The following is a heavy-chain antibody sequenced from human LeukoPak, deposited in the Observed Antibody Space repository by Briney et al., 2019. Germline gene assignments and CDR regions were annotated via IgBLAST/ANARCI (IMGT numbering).Heavy chain of an antibody. CDR2: IGHISNDI. CDR1: GFNFGVYG. V-gene: IGHV3-33*01. D-gene: IGHD3-3*01. J-gene: IGHJ4*02. CDR3: VRDFQSGYFDY. Sequence: GGSLRLSCVVSGFNFGVYGMHWVRQAPGKGLEWVAIIGHISNDIQYGDSVKGRFTISRDNSKNTLFLQMDSLRGDDTAVYFCVRDFQSGYFDYWGQGALVTVSS.